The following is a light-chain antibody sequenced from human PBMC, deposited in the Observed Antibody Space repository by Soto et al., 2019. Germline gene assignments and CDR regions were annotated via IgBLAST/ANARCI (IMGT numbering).Light chain of an antibody. Sequence: EIVLTQSPGTLSLSPGERATLSCRASQSVSSYLAWYQQKHGQAPRLLIYGAYSRATGIPDRFSGSGSGTDVTLTISRLEPEDFAVYYCQQYGSSPRTFGQGTKVEIK. V-gene: IGKV3-20*01. CDR3: QQYGSSPRT. J-gene: IGKJ1*01. CDR2: GAY. CDR1: QSVSSY.